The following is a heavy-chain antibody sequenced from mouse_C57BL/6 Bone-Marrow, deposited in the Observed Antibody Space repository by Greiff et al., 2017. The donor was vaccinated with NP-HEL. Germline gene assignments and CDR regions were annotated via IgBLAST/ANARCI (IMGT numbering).Heavy chain of an antibody. V-gene: IGHV1-50*01. CDR1: GYTFTSYW. D-gene: IGHD2-3*01. Sequence: VQLQQPGAELVKPGASVKLSCKASGYTFTSYWMQWVKQRPGQGLEWIGEIDPSDSYTNYNQKFKGKATLTVDTSSSTAYMQLSSLTSEDSAVYYCARLTGIYDPRFADWGQGTLVTVAA. J-gene: IGHJ3*01. CDR3: ARLTGIYDPRFAD. CDR2: IDPSDSYT.